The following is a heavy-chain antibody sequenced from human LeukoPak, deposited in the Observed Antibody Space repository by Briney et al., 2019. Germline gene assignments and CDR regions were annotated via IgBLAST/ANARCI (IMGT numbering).Heavy chain of an antibody. CDR1: GFTFSSYG. Sequence: GGSLRLSCAASGFTFSSYGIHWVRQAPGKGLVWVAFIRYDGSNKYHADSVKGRFTISRDNSKNTVYLQMNSLRAEDTAVYYCSRGPWTGGQGTLVTVSS. CDR2: IRYDGSNK. J-gene: IGHJ4*02. D-gene: IGHD3/OR15-3a*01. V-gene: IGHV3-30*02. CDR3: SRGPWT.